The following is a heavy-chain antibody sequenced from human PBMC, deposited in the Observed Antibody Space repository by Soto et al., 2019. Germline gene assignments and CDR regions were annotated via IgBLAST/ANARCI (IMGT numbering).Heavy chain of an antibody. J-gene: IGHJ4*02. CDR2: IDPSGGIT. D-gene: IGHD3-22*01. Sequence: QVQLSQFGAEVKKPGASVKVSCKASGYSFTNFHIHWVRQAPGQGLEWMGMIDPSGGITRDAQRLQGRSTVTRDASTSTVYMELRSVTSEDTAVYYCAREVIGHDNYETIGYYFDHWGQGTLVTVSS. CDR1: GYSFTNFH. V-gene: IGHV1-46*04. CDR3: AREVIGHDNYETIGYYFDH.